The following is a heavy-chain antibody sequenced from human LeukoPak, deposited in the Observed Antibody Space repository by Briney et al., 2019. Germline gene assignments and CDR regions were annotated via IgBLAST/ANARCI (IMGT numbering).Heavy chain of an antibody. J-gene: IGHJ4*02. Sequence: SETLSLTCTVSGGSISSGDYYWSWIRQPPGKGLEWIGYIYYSGSTYYNPSLKSRVTISIDTSKNQFSLKLTSVTAADTAVYYCARGQPLRAYYFDYWGQGSLVTVSS. CDR1: GGSISSGDYY. CDR3: ARGQPLRAYYFDY. V-gene: IGHV4-30-4*01. CDR2: IYYSGST. D-gene: IGHD1-14*01.